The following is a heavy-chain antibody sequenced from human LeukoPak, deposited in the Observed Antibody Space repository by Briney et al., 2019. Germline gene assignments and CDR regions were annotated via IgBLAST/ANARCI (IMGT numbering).Heavy chain of an antibody. CDR3: ANYGSGSYRFDP. CDR2: IHHSGSS. D-gene: IGHD3-10*01. J-gene: IGHJ5*02. Sequence: KPSETLSLTCTVSGGSISSGGYYWSWIRQHPGKGLEWIGYIHHSGSSYYNPSLKSRVIISVATSKNQFSLKLNSVTAADTAVYYCANYGSGSYRFDPWGQGTLVTVSS. CDR1: GGSISSGGYY. V-gene: IGHV4-31*03.